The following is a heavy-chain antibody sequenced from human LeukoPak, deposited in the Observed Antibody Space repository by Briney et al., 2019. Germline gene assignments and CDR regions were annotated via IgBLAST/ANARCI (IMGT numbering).Heavy chain of an antibody. Sequence: GGTLRLSCAASGFTFSSYAMHWVRQAPGKGLEWVAVISYDGSNKYYADSVKGRFTISRDNSKNTLYLQMNSLRAEDTAVYYCARGTGSGVTFSGDAFDIWGQGTMVTVSS. J-gene: IGHJ3*02. V-gene: IGHV3-30*04. CDR3: ARGTGSGVTFSGDAFDI. D-gene: IGHD3-3*01. CDR2: ISYDGSNK. CDR1: GFTFSSYA.